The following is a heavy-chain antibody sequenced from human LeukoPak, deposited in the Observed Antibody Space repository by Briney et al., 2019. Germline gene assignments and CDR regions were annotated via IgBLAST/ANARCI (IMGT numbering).Heavy chain of an antibody. D-gene: IGHD2-2*01. J-gene: IGHJ4*02. CDR1: GFTFSNFW. Sequence: GGSLRLSCAASGFTFSNFWMSWVRQAPGKGLEWVSSISSSSSYIYYADSVKGRFTISRDNAKNSLYLQMNSLRAEDTAVYYCARDGGDNCSSTSCHYWGQGTLVTVSS. CDR3: ARDGGDNCSSTSCHY. CDR2: ISSSSSYI. V-gene: IGHV3-21*01.